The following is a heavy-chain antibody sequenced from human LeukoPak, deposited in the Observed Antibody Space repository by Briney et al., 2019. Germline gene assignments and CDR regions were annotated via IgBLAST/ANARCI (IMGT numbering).Heavy chain of an antibody. J-gene: IGHJ6*03. V-gene: IGHV4-39*07. D-gene: IGHD3-10*01. CDR3: ARVGIGIGIWFGELLGVGADYYYMDV. CDR2: IYYSGST. CDR1: GGSISSSSYY. Sequence: PSETLSLTCTVSGGSISSSSYYWGWIRQPPGKGLEWIGSIYYSGSTYYNPSLKSRVTISVDTSKNQFSLKLSSVTAADTAVYYCARVGIGIGIWFGELLGVGADYYYMDVWGKGTTVTVSS.